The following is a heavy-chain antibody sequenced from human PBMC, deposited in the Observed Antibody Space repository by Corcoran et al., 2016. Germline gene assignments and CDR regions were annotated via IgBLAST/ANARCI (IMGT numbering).Heavy chain of an antibody. CDR3: ARVGIVVETANNYDAFDI. CDR1: GFTVSSNY. J-gene: IGHJ3*02. CDR2: IYSGGST. V-gene: IGHV3-53*01. Sequence: EVQLVESGGGLIQPGGSLRLSCAASGFTVSSNYMSWVRQAPGKGLEWVSVIYSGGSTYYADSVKGRFTISRDNSKNTLYLQMNSLRAEDKAVYYCARVGIVVETANNYDAFDIWCQGTMVTVSS. D-gene: IGHD2-21*02.